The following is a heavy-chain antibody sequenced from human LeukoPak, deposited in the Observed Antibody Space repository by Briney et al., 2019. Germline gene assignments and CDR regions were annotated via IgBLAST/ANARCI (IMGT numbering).Heavy chain of an antibody. D-gene: IGHD5-12*01. CDR1: GYSFTSYW. J-gene: IGHJ4*02. CDR3: ARYPLPQNIVATSPYYFDY. V-gene: IGHV5-51*01. Sequence: GESLKISCKGSGYSFTSYWIGWVRQMPGKGLEWMGIIYPGDSDTRYSPSFQGQVTISADKSISTAYLQWSSLKASDTAMYYCARYPLPQNIVATSPYYFDYWGQGTLVTVSS. CDR2: IYPGDSDT.